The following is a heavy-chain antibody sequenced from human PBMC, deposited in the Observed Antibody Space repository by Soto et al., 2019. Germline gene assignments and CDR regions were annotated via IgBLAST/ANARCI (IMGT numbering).Heavy chain of an antibody. V-gene: IGHV4-61*01. Sequence: QVQLQESGPGLVKPSETLSLTCNVSGGSVSSGSYYWTWIRQPPGKGLEWIGYVYYSGSTTYNPSLKSRVTISVDTSKNQFSLKLSSVTAADTVVYYCAREDSGYDNYYYYGMDVWGQGTSVTVSS. CDR2: VYYSGST. J-gene: IGHJ6*02. CDR1: GGSVSSGSYY. D-gene: IGHD5-12*01. CDR3: AREDSGYDNYYYYGMDV.